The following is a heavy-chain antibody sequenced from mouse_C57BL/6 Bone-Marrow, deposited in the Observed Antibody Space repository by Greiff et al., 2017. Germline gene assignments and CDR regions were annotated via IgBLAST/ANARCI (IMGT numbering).Heavy chain of an antibody. CDR2: ISSGGSYT. V-gene: IGHV5-6*02. CDR1: GFTFSSYG. J-gene: IGHJ3*01. CDR3: ARNSGSSWFAY. Sequence: EVMLVESGGDLVKPGGSLKLSCAASGFTFSSYGMSWVRQTPDKRLEWVATISSGGSYTYYPDSVKGRFTISRDNDKNTLYLQMSSLKSEDTAMYYCARNSGSSWFAYWGQGTLVTVSA. D-gene: IGHD1-1*01.